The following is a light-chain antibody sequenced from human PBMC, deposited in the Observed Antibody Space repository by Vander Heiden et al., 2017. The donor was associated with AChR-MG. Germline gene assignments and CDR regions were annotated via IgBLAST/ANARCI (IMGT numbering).Light chain of an antibody. CDR3: QQRSNWPRIT. V-gene: IGKV3-11*01. Sequence: DIVLTQSPVTLSLSPGERATLSCRASQSVSSSLAWYQQKPGQAPRLLIYEASSRATGIPARFSDSGSGTDFTLTISSLKPEDFAVYYCQQRSNWPRITFGQGTRLEI. CDR2: EAS. CDR1: QSVSSS. J-gene: IGKJ5*01.